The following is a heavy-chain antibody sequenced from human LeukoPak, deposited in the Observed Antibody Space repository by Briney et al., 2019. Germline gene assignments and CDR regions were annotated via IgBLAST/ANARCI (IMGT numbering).Heavy chain of an antibody. CDR3: ARDSYGDANFDS. V-gene: IGHV3-53*01. J-gene: IGHJ4*02. Sequence: GGSLRLSCEASGFIVNTNYMTWVRQAPGGGLGWVSFIYADGNTYYADSVKGRFTISRDISKNAVYPQMNSLRAEDTAVYYCARDSYGDANFDSWGQGTLVTVSS. CDR1: GFIVNTNY. D-gene: IGHD4-17*01. CDR2: IYADGNT.